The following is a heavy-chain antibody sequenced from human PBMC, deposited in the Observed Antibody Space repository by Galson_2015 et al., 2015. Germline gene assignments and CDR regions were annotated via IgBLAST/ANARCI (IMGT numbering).Heavy chain of an antibody. J-gene: IGHJ3*02. V-gene: IGHV3-23*01. CDR1: GFTFSSYA. CDR2: ISGSGGTT. Sequence: SLRLSCAASGFTFSSYAMGWVRQAPGKGLEWVSGISGSGGTTYYADSVKGRFTTSRDNSKNTLYLQMNSLRAEDTAVYYCAKYGSGSRTAFEIWGQGTMVTVSS. CDR3: AKYGSGSRTAFEI. D-gene: IGHD3-10*01.